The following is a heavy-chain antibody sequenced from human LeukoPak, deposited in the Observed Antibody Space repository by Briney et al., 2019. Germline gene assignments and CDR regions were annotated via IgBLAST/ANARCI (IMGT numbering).Heavy chain of an antibody. J-gene: IGHJ6*04. CDR2: INPNSGET. Sequence: GASVKVSCKASGYPFTNYYIHWVRQAPGQGLEWMGWINPNSGETNSVEKFQGRVTMTRDTSISTAYMELSRLRSDDTAVYYCARDLSPRLVGAALTPNTWGKGTTVTVSS. V-gene: IGHV1-2*02. CDR1: GYPFTNYY. CDR3: ARDLSPRLVGAALTPNT. D-gene: IGHD1-26*01.